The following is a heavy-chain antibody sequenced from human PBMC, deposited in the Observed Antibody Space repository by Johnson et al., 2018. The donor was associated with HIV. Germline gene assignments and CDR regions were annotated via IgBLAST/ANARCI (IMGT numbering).Heavy chain of an antibody. CDR3: ARDITPHKEGDAFDI. J-gene: IGHJ3*02. V-gene: IGHV3-11*04. CDR1: GFTFSDYY. Sequence: QVQLVESGGGLVQPGGSLRLSCAASGFTFSDYYMSWIRQAPGKGLEWVSYISSSGRTIFYADSVTRRFTISTDNAKNSLYLQMNSLRAEDTAVYYCARDITPHKEGDAFDIWGQGTMVTVSS. CDR2: ISSSGRTI. D-gene: IGHD1-14*01.